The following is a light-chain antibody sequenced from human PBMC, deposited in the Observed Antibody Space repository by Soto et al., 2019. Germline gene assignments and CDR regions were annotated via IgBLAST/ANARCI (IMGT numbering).Light chain of an antibody. V-gene: IGKV3-11*01. CDR2: DSS. J-gene: IGKJ2*01. CDR1: QSVSSY. CDR3: QQRGIWPHT. Sequence: EIVLTQSPATLSLSPGERAILSCRASQSVSSYLAWYQQKPGQAPRLLIYDSSNRATGIPDRFSGSGSGTDFTLTISSLEPEDFAMYYCQQRGIWPHTFGQGTKVEIK.